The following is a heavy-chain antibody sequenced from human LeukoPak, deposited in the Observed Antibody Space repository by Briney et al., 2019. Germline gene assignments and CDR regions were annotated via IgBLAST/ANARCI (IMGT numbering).Heavy chain of an antibody. J-gene: IGHJ4*02. Sequence: PGGSLRLSCAASGFTFSRYGMSWVRQAPGKGLEWVSAISGSGGSTYYADSVKGRFTISRDNSKNTLYLQMNSLRAEDTAVYYCAKRVGSGSYHWDYWGQGTLVTVSS. CDR1: GFTFSRYG. CDR3: AKRVGSGSYHWDY. V-gene: IGHV3-23*01. D-gene: IGHD3-10*01. CDR2: ISGSGGST.